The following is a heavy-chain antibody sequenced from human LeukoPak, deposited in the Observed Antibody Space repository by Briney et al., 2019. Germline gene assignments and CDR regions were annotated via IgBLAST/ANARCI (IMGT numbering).Heavy chain of an antibody. J-gene: IGHJ4*02. CDR3: ARAQHYYDGSGAF. CDR1: GYTFTSYD. Sequence: GASVKVSCKASGYTFTSYDMNWVRQATGQGLEWMGSMNPNSGNTGYAQKFQGRVTMTRNTSISTAYMELSSLRSEDTAVYYCARAQHYYDGSGAFWGQGTLVTVSS. V-gene: IGHV1-8*01. CDR2: MNPNSGNT. D-gene: IGHD3-22*01.